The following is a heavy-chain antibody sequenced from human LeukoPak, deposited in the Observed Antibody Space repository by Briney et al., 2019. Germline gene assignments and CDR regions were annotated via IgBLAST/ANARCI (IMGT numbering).Heavy chain of an antibody. CDR2: IYYSGST. J-gene: IGHJ6*02. CDR1: GGSVSSGSYY. D-gene: IGHD3-3*01. V-gene: IGHV4-61*01. CDR3: VRDSSDYYDFWSGDYYYYGMDV. Sequence: SETLSLTCTVSGGSVSSGSYYWSWIRQPPGKGLEWIGYIYYSGSTNYNPSLKSRVTISVDTSKNQFSLKLSSVTAADTAVYYCVRDSSDYYDFWSGDYYYYGMDVWGQGTTVTVSS.